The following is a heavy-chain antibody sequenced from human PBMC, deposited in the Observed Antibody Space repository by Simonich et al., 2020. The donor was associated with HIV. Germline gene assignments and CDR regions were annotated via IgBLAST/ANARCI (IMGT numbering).Heavy chain of an antibody. J-gene: IGHJ3*02. CDR1: CGSSGGYY. V-gene: IGHV4-34*01. Sequence: QVQLQQWGAGLLKPSETLSLTCAVYCGSSGGYYWSWIRQPPGKGLEWIGDIDDSGSPNYSPSLKSRVTISLDTSKNQFSLKLSSVTAADTAVYYCARHSGYADAFDIWGQGTMITVSS. D-gene: IGHD5-12*01. CDR2: IDDSGSP. CDR3: ARHSGYADAFDI.